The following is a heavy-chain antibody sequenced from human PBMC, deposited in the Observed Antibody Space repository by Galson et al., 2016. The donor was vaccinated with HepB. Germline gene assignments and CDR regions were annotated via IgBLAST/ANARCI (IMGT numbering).Heavy chain of an antibody. CDR3: AAGEAARQYDFDY. D-gene: IGHD2-15*01. Sequence: SETLSLTCTVSGGSVSSGSYYWNWIRQPPGRGLEWIGYIYYIGSTNYSPSLKSRVAISVDTSKNQFSLKLRSVTAADTAVYYCAAGEAARQYDFDYWGQGTLVTVSS. CDR1: GGSVSSGSYY. CDR2: IYYIGST. V-gene: IGHV4-61*01. J-gene: IGHJ4*02.